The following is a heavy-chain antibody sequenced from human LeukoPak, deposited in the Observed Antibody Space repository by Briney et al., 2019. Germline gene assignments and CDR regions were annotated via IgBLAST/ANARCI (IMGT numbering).Heavy chain of an antibody. Sequence: GASVKVSCKASGGALNSHIFTWVRQAPGQGLEWMGKITPIIDVSKYAQKFQGRLTITADKSTATVYMELSGLKSEDTAVYYRARVNLRGSQYNWFDPWGQGTLVTVSS. V-gene: IGHV1-69*02. CDR1: GGALNSHI. J-gene: IGHJ5*02. CDR2: ITPIIDVS. D-gene: IGHD1-26*01. CDR3: ARVNLRGSQYNWFDP.